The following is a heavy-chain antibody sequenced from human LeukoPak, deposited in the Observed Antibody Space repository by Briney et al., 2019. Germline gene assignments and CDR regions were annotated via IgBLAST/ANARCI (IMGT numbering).Heavy chain of an antibody. CDR2: INHSGST. J-gene: IGHJ4*02. Sequence: SETLSLTCAVHGGSFSGYYWSWIRQPPGKGLEWIGEINHSGSTNYNPSLKSRVTISVDTSKSLFSLKLSSVTAADTAVYYCARGRLGDMITFGGVIAFDYWGQGTLVTVSS. CDR1: GGSFSGYY. CDR3: ARGRLGDMITFGGVIAFDY. V-gene: IGHV4-34*01. D-gene: IGHD3-16*02.